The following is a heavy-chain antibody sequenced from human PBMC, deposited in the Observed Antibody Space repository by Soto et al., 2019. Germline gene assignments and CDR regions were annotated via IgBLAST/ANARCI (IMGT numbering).Heavy chain of an antibody. CDR1: GFSVSSNH. D-gene: IGHD6-6*01. J-gene: IGHJ4*02. V-gene: IGHV3-53*01. CDR3: ARGGSSSSAGVY. CDR2: IYSGGST. Sequence: EVQLVESGGDLIQPGGSLRLSCVVSGFSVSSNHMTWVRQAPGKGLEWVSVIYSGGSTNYADSVKGRFSISRDNSKNTLYLQMNSLRAEDTAVYYCARGGSSSSAGVYWGQGTLVTVSS.